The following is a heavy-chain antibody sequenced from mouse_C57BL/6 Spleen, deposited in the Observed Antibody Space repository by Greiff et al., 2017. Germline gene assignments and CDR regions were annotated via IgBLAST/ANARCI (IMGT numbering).Heavy chain of an antibody. Sequence: EVMLVESGGGLVKPGGSLKLSCAASGFTFSSYTMSWVRQTPEKRLEWVATISGGGGNTYYPDSVKGRFTISRDNAKNTLYLQMSSLRSEDTALYYCARRDGNLAWFAYWGQGTLVTVSA. CDR1: GFTFSSYT. CDR3: ARRDGNLAWFAY. D-gene: IGHD2-1*01. J-gene: IGHJ3*01. CDR2: ISGGGGNT. V-gene: IGHV5-9*01.